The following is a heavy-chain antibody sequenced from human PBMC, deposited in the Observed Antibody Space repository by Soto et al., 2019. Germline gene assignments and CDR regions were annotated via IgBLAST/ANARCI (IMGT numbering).Heavy chain of an antibody. J-gene: IGHJ4*02. CDR2: IFPDDSDT. CDR1: GYSFTSYW. Sequence: PGESLKISCQVSGYSFTSYWIGWVRQMSGKGLGWMAMIFPDDSDTRYSPSFQGRVTISVNKSTSTASLQWHSLEASDTAMYYCARLDYGSGTPHFDVWGQGTQVTVSS. CDR3: ARLDYGSGTPHFDV. V-gene: IGHV5-51*01. D-gene: IGHD3-10*01.